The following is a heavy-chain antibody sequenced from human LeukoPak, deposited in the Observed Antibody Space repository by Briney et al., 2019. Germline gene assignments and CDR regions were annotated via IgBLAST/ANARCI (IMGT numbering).Heavy chain of an antibody. D-gene: IGHD6-19*01. CDR1: GGSVRSYY. J-gene: IGHJ4*02. CDR3: AGGPAWAGTAFDL. V-gene: IGHV4-4*09. CDR2: IYTSGST. Sequence: PSETLSLTCSVSGGSVRSYYWSWIRQFAGKELQWIGYIYTSGSTDYNPSLKSRVTISVDRSRNLIFLNLRSVTAADTAVYYCAGGPAWAGTAFDLWGQGSRVTVSS.